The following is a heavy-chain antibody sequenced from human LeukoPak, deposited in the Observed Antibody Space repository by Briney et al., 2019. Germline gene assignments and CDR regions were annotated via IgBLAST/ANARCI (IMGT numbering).Heavy chain of an antibody. V-gene: IGHV3-43*01. J-gene: IGHJ4*02. CDR1: GFTFDDYT. CDR2: ITWDSGTT. CDR3: AKGYSSGWYPSDY. Sequence: GGSLLLSCAASGFTFDDYTMHWVRQAPGKSLEWVSLITWDSGTTYYKDSVKGRFTISRDNSKNSLYLQMNSLRTEDTALYYCAKGYSSGWYPSDYWGQGTLVTVSS. D-gene: IGHD6-19*01.